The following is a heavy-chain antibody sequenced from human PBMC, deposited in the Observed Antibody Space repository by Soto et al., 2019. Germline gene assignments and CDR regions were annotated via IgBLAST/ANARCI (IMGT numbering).Heavy chain of an antibody. CDR2: TATDKGNT. Sequence: QVQLVQSGAEVKKPGASVKVSCKASGYTFTSSGISWWHQAPGQGLDGWGGTATDKGNTNYAQHLQGRASMTTDTSTSTAYMDLRSLRSDDTAVYYCARDQGIKNFGVYSMYYYGMDVWGQGTTVTVSS. D-gene: IGHD3-3*01. CDR1: GYTFTSSG. V-gene: IGHV1-18*01. CDR3: ARDQGIKNFGVYSMYYYGMDV. J-gene: IGHJ6*02.